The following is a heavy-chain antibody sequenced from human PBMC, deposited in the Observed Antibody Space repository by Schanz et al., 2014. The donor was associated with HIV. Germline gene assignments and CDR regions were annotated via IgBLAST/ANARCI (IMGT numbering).Heavy chain of an antibody. Sequence: EVQLVESGGGSVQPGRSLRLSCEASGFTFSTYNMNWVRQAPGKGLEWVSSISSSSSYIYYADSVKGRFTISRDNANNALYLQMNSLRAEDTAVYYCARSLSGDYVVSFDYWGQGTLVTVSS. CDR2: ISSSSSYI. J-gene: IGHJ4*02. V-gene: IGHV3-21*02. CDR3: ARSLSGDYVVSFDY. CDR1: GFTFSTYN. D-gene: IGHD4-17*01.